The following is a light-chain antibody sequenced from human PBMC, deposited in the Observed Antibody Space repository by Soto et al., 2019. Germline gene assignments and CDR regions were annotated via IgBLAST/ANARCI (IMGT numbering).Light chain of an antibody. CDR1: QRIANW. J-gene: IGKJ3*01. CDR3: QQASSAPFT. Sequence: DIQMTQSPSSVSASVGDRVTISCRASQRIANWVAWYQQKPGKAPNLLIYAASSLQTGAPSRFSGSGSGTDFILTISGLQPEDSATYYCQQASSAPFTFGPGTRVDV. V-gene: IGKV1-12*02. CDR2: AAS.